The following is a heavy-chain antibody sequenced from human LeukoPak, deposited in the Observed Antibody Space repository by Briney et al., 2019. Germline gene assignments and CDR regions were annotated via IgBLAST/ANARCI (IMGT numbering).Heavy chain of an antibody. V-gene: IGHV3-23*01. J-gene: IGHJ4*02. D-gene: IGHD2-8*02. CDR3: AKRRRFTGGPLDFDY. Sequence: GGSLRLSCAGSGLNFSSYAMGWVRRAPGKGLEWVSAISGSGGNTYHADSVKGRFTISRDNSKSTLYLQMNSLRAEDTAVYYCAKRRRFTGGPLDFDYWGQGTLVTVSS. CDR1: GLNFSSYA. CDR2: ISGSGGNT.